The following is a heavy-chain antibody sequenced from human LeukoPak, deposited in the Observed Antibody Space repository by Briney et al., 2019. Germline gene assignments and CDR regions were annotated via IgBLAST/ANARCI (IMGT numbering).Heavy chain of an antibody. CDR2: INHSGST. Sequence: SGTLSLTCAVYGGSFSGYYWSWIRQPPGKGLEWIGEINHSGSTNYNPPLKSRVTISVDTSKNQFSLKLSSVTAADTAVYYCARGRYSSSWYWGYWLDPWGQGTLVTVSS. CDR3: ARGRYSSSWYWGYWLDP. J-gene: IGHJ5*02. CDR1: GGSFSGYY. V-gene: IGHV4-34*01. D-gene: IGHD6-13*01.